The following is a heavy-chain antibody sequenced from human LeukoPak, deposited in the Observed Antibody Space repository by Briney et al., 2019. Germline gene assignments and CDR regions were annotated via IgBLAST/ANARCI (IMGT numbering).Heavy chain of an antibody. J-gene: IGHJ5*02. D-gene: IGHD6-25*01. Sequence: SETLSLTCAVYGGSFSGYYWSWIRQPPGKGLEWIGEINHSGSTNYNPSLKSRVTISVDTSKNQFSLKLSSVTAADTAVYYCARSLGRGYALTCHWFDPWGQGTLVTVSS. CDR1: GGSFSGYY. CDR3: ARSLGRGYALTCHWFDP. CDR2: INHSGST. V-gene: IGHV4-34*01.